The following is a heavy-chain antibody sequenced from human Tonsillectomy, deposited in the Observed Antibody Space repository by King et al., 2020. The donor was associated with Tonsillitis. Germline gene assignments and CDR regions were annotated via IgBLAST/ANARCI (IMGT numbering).Heavy chain of an antibody. J-gene: IGHJ4*02. CDR2: ISFDGSKT. CDR3: AKDFGSLSQDYEDPYFDN. CDR1: GFTFRNFG. Sequence: VQLVESGGKVVQPGRSLRLSCSAAGFTFRNFGIHWVRQTPGKGLEWVAVISFDGSKTYYADSVRGRFTISRDNSMFSVYLDMNSLRAEDTAMYYCAKDFGSLSQDYEDPYFDNWGQGTLVTVSS. D-gene: IGHD4-17*01. V-gene: IGHV3-30*18.